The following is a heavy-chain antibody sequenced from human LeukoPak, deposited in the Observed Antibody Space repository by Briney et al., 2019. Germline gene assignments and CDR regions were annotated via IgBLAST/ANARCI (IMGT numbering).Heavy chain of an antibody. Sequence: PGGSLRLSCAASGFTFSSYWMSWVRQAPGKGLEWVANIKQDGSEKYYVDSVKGRFTISRDNAKNSLYPQMNSLRAEDTAVYYCAREGYGGGWYLRKYYFDYWGQGTLVTVSS. J-gene: IGHJ4*02. V-gene: IGHV3-7*01. CDR3: AREGYGGGWYLRKYYFDY. CDR1: GFTFSSYW. CDR2: IKQDGSEK. D-gene: IGHD6-19*01.